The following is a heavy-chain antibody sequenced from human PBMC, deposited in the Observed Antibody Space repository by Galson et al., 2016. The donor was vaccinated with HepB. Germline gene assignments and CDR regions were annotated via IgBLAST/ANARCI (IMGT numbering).Heavy chain of an antibody. D-gene: IGHD4-23*01. J-gene: IGHJ4*02. CDR1: GGSISSYY. CDR2: IYYSGST. Sequence: SETLSLTCTVSGGSISSYYWSWIRQPPGKGLEWIGYIYYSGSTNYNPSLKSRVTITVDTSKNQFSLELSSLTAADTAVYYWSRQGRGNSVSCDYWGQGTLVTVSS. CDR3: SRQGRGNSVSCDY. V-gene: IGHV4-59*08.